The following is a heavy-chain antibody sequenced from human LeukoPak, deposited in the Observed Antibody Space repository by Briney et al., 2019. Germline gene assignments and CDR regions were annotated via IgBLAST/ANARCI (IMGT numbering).Heavy chain of an antibody. J-gene: IGHJ4*02. CDR1: GFTFSTYG. D-gene: IGHD3-22*01. CDR3: AKEVPYYYDSSGSDY. CDR2: ISGSGGST. V-gene: IGHV3-23*01. Sequence: GTSLRLSCAASGFTFSTYGMHWVRQAPGKGLEWVSAISGSGGSTYYADSVKGRFTISRDNSKNTLYLQMNSLRAEDTAVYYCAKEVPYYYDSSGSDYWGQGTLVTVSS.